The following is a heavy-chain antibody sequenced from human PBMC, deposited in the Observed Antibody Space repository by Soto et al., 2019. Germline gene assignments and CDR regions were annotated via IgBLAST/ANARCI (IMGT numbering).Heavy chain of an antibody. CDR1: GFTLSDYS. J-gene: IGHJ3*02. CDR2: ISYKGDTT. D-gene: IGHD1-1*01. CDR3: ARVSGLGQAAFDI. Sequence: EVQLVESGGGLVQPGGSLRLSCAASGFTLSDYSMHWVRQAAGKGLEYVSAISYKGDTTYYANSVKGRFTISRDNSKNTLYLRVGSLRAEDMAVYYCARVSGLGQAAFDIWGQGTMVTVSS. V-gene: IGHV3-64*01.